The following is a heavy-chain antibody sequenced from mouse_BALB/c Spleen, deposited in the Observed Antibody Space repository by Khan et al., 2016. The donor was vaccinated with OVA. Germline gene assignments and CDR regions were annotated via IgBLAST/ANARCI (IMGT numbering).Heavy chain of an antibody. D-gene: IGHD1-2*01. Sequence: QVQLTQSGPGLVQPSQNLSITCTVYGFSSTDFGVHWVRLSPGKALEWLGVIWCGGNTDYHAAFISRLCIRKDNFQSKIFFKMKGLQPDDKAIYFVARNVVFQYCGYGGMDYWGQGTSVSVSS. J-gene: IGHJ4*01. CDR2: IWCGGNT. CDR3: ARNVVFQYCGYGGMDY. V-gene: IGHV2-4-1*01. CDR1: GFSSTDFG.